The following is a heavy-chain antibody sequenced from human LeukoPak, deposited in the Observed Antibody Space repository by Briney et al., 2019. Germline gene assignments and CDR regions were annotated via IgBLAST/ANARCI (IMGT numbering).Heavy chain of an antibody. CDR1: GFTFDDYA. Sequence: GGSLRLSCAASGFTFDDYAMHWVRQSPGKGLQWVSFISWDSRSAYYADSVKGRFTIPRDNNKKSVFLQMNSLSAEDTAFYYCARDSQDCSASTCYFDYWGQGTLVTVSA. CDR2: ISWDSRSA. V-gene: IGHV3-43D*03. D-gene: IGHD2-15*01. J-gene: IGHJ4*02. CDR3: ARDSQDCSASTCYFDY.